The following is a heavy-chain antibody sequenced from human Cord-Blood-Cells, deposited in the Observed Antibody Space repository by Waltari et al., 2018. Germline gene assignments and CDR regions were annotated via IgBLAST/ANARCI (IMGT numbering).Heavy chain of an antibody. CDR2: INPNSAGT. Sequence: QVQLEQSGDEVQKPGASVTVSCQASGYTFTGYYTHLLRQAPDQGLEWMGRINPNSAGTNYEHKFQGRVTMTRDSSISTAYMELSRLKSDDTAVYYCARCTIATAGNFDYWGQGTLVTVSS. CDR1: GYTFTGYY. CDR3: ARCTIATAGNFDY. J-gene: IGHJ4*02. V-gene: IGHV1-2*06. D-gene: IGHD6-13*01.